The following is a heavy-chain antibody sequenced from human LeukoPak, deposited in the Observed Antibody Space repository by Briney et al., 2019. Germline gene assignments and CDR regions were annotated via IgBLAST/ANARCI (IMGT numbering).Heavy chain of an antibody. CDR1: GWSFSGYY. V-gene: IGHV4-34*01. Sequence: PSETLSLTCAVYGWSFSGYYWSWIRQPPRKGLEWIGEMHHSGSTNYNPSLKSRVTISVDTSKNQFSLKLSSVTAADTAVYYCASSRGGYYYMDVWGKGTTVTVSS. CDR2: MHHSGST. D-gene: IGHD2-15*01. J-gene: IGHJ6*03. CDR3: ASSRGGYYYMDV.